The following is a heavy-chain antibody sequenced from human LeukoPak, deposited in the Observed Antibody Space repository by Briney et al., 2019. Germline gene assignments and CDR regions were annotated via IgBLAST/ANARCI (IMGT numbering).Heavy chain of an antibody. Sequence: GGSLRLSCAASGFTFSSYGMHWVRQAPGKGLEWVSSISSSSSYIYYADSVKGRFTISRDNAKNSLYLQMNSLRAEDTAVYYCARDERLEYSSSWYGVDYMDVWGKGTTVTISS. J-gene: IGHJ6*03. CDR3: ARDERLEYSSSWYGVDYMDV. CDR1: GFTFSSYG. CDR2: ISSSSSYI. V-gene: IGHV3-21*01. D-gene: IGHD6-13*01.